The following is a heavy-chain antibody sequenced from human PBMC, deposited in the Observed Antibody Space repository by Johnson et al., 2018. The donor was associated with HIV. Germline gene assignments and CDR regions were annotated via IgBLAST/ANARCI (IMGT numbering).Heavy chain of an antibody. CDR1: GFNFDDYG. CDR3: AKVFGGGHYRDAFDI. Sequence: VQLVESGGGVVRPGGSLRLACAASGFNFDDYGMSWVRQPPGKGLEWVSGINWTGGSTGYADSVKGRFTISRDNAQNSLYLQMNSLGAEDTALYYYAKVFGGGHYRDAFDIWGQGTMVTVSS. D-gene: IGHD1-26*01. CDR2: INWTGGST. V-gene: IGHV3-20*04. J-gene: IGHJ3*02.